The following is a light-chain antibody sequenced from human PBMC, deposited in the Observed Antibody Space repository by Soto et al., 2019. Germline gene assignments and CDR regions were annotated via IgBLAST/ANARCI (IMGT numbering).Light chain of an antibody. J-gene: IGKJ3*01. V-gene: IGKV3-20*01. CDR1: QSVSSNY. Sequence: EIVLTQSPGTLSLSPGERATLSCRASQSVSSNYLAWYQQKPGQAPRLLIYGASSRATAIPDRFSGSGSGTDFTLTISRLEPEDLAVYYCQQYGSSLFTFGPGTKVDIK. CDR3: QQYGSSLFT. CDR2: GAS.